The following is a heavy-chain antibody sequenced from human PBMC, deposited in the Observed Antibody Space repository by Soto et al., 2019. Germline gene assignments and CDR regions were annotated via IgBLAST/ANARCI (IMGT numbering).Heavy chain of an antibody. V-gene: IGHV3-30*19. CDR2: ISYDGSNK. CDR3: AREIERLLGY. CDR1: GFIFSSYG. Sequence: GSLRLSCAASGFIFSSYGMHWVRQAPGKGLEWVAVISYDGSNKYYVDSVKGRFSISRDNSKNTLYLQMNSLRAEDTAVYYCAREIERLLGYWGQGTLVTVSS. D-gene: IGHD3-3*01. J-gene: IGHJ4*02.